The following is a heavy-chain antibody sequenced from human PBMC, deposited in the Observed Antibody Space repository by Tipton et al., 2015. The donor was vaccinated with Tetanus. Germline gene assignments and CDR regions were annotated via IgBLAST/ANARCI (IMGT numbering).Heavy chain of an antibody. Sequence: QLVQSGAEVKKPGESLTISCKGFGYTFNNYWIGWGRQLPGKGLEWMGIIFPGDSDIRYSPSFQGRVTISADKSITTAYLQWSSLRASDTAMYYCARVGGGSMWLFGYWGQGTPVPVSS. CDR1: GYTFNNYW. CDR3: ARVGGGSMWLFGY. D-gene: IGHD3-16*01. V-gene: IGHV5-51*01. CDR2: IFPGDSDI. J-gene: IGHJ4*02.